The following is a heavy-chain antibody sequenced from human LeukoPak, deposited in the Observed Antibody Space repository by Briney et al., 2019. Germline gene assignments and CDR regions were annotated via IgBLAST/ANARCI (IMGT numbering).Heavy chain of an antibody. CDR3: ARDGFGELLYRTDY. CDR2: ISSSGSTI. CDR1: GFTFSSYE. J-gene: IGHJ4*02. D-gene: IGHD3-10*01. Sequence: GGSLRLSCAASGFTFSSYEMNWVRQAPGKGLEWVSYISSSGSTIYYADSVKGRFTIFRDNAKNSLYLQMNSLRAEDTAVYYCARDGFGELLYRTDYWGQGTLVTVSS. V-gene: IGHV3-48*03.